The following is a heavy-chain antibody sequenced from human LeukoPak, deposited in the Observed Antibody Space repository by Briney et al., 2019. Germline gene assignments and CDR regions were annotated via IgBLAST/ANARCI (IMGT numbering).Heavy chain of an antibody. CDR2: ISSSSSTI. CDR1: GFTFSSYS. CDR3: ARDLIFGVFDY. J-gene: IGHJ4*02. V-gene: IGHV3-48*01. Sequence: GGSLRLSCAASGFTFSSYSMNWVRQAPGKGLEWVSYISSSSSTIYYADSVKGRFTISRDNAKNSLYLQMNSLRAEDTAVYYCARDLIFGVFDYWGQGTLVTVSS. D-gene: IGHD3-3*01.